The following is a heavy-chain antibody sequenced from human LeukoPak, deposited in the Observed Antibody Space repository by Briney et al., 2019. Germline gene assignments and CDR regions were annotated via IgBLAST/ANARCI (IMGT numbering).Heavy chain of an antibody. CDR1: GGSISSYY. J-gene: IGHJ5*02. CDR2: IYYSGST. Sequence: SETLSLTCTVSGGSISSYYWSWIRQPPGKGLEWIGYIYYSGSTNYNPSLKSRVTISVDTSKNQFSLKLSSVTAADTAVYYCARQHENKVTNWFDPWGQGTLVTISS. CDR3: ARQHENKVTNWFDP. V-gene: IGHV4-59*01. D-gene: IGHD2/OR15-2a*01.